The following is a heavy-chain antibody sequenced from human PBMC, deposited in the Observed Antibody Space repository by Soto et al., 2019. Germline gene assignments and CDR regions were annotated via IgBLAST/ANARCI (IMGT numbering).Heavy chain of an antibody. CDR3: ARGLGKAAPSRSYYYYYYGMDV. CDR1: GACFSGYY. J-gene: IGHJ6*02. CDR2: INHSGST. Sequence: SETLSLTCAVYGACFSGYYWSWIRQPPGKGLEWIGEINHSGSTNYNPSLKSRVTISADTSKNQFSLKLSSVTAADTAVYYCARGLGKAAPSRSYYYYYYGMDVWGQGTTVTVSS. V-gene: IGHV4-34*01. D-gene: IGHD6-13*01.